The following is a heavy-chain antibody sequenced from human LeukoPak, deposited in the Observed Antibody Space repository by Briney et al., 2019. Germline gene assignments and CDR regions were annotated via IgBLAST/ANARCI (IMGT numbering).Heavy chain of an antibody. Sequence: PGGSLRLSCTASGFAYSGSSMHWVRQAPGKGLEWVSGIQRDGSSPTYADSVKGRFTISGDNAKGSVYLQVNILRAEDTAVYYCSRGHYGPDYWGQGTLVTVSS. J-gene: IGHJ4*02. CDR3: SRGHYGPDY. V-gene: IGHV3-74*01. D-gene: IGHD3-16*01. CDR2: IQRDGSSP. CDR1: GFAYSGSS.